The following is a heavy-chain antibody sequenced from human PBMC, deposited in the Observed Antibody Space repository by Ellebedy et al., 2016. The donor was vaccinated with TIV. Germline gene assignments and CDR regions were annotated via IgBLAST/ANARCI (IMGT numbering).Heavy chain of an antibody. J-gene: IGHJ6*02. CDR3: ARDLIPMIVGLTGPHYGMDV. CDR2: IWYDGSNK. D-gene: IGHD3-22*01. Sequence: GESLKISCTASGFTFGDYAMSWFRQAPGKGLDWVAVIWYDGSNKYYADSVTGRFTISRDNSKNTLYLQMNSLRAEDTAVYYCARDLIPMIVGLTGPHYGMDVWGQGTTVTVSS. V-gene: IGHV3-33*01. CDR1: GFTFGDYA.